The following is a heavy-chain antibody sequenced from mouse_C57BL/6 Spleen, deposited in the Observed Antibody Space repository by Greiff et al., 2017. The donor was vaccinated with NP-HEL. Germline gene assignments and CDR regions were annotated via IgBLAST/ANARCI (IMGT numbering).Heavy chain of an antibody. D-gene: IGHD1-1*01. CDR1: GYTFADYY. CDR3: ARSGYGSSYVGWYFDV. V-gene: IGHV1-26*01. Sequence: VQLQQSGPELVKPGASVKISCKASGYTFADYYMNWVKQSHGKSLAWIGDINPNNGGTSYNQKFKGKATLTVDKSSSTAYMELRSLTSEDSAVYYCARSGYGSSYVGWYFDVWGTGTTVTVSS. J-gene: IGHJ1*03. CDR2: INPNNGGT.